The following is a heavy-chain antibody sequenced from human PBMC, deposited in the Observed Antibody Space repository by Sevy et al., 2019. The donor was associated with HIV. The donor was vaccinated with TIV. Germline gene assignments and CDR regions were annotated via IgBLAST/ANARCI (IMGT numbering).Heavy chain of an antibody. J-gene: IGHJ6*02. D-gene: IGHD2-2*01. CDR2: IYPGDSDT. Sequence: GESLKISCKGSGYSFTSYWIGWVRQMPGKGLEWMGIIYPGDSDTRYSPPFQGQVTISADKSISTAYLQWSSLKASDTAMYYCARLGDDNCSSTSCYDGYYYYYGMDVWGQGTTVTVSS. V-gene: IGHV5-51*01. CDR1: GYSFTSYW. CDR3: ARLGDDNCSSTSCYDGYYYYYGMDV.